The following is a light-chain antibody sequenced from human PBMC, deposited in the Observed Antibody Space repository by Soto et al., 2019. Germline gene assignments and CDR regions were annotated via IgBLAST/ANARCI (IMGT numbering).Light chain of an antibody. CDR2: GAS. Sequence: EIVMTQSPATLSVSPGERATLSCRASRSVSSNLAWYQQKPGQAPRLLIYGASNRATGIPARFSGSGSGTEFTLTISSLQSEDFAVYYWQQYNNWPPTITFGQGTRLEI. V-gene: IGKV3-15*01. CDR1: RSVSSN. CDR3: QQYNNWPPTIT. J-gene: IGKJ5*01.